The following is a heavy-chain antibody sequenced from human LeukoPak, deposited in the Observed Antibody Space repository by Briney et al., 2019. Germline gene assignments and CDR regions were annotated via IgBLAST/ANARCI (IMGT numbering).Heavy chain of an antibody. Sequence: GSLRLSCAASGFTVSSNYMSWVRQAPGKGLEWVSVIYSGGSTYYADSVKGRFTISRDNSKNTLYLQMNSLRAEDTAVYYCARDSRSSGCAYWGQGTLVTVSS. CDR3: ARDSRSSGCAY. D-gene: IGHD3-22*01. V-gene: IGHV3-66*01. CDR1: GFTVSSNY. J-gene: IGHJ4*02. CDR2: IYSGGST.